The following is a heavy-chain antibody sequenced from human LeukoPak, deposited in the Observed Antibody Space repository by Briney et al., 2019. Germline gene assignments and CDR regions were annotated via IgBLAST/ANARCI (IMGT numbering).Heavy chain of an antibody. CDR3: ARAPRSDSNWSHYYYYMDV. J-gene: IGHJ6*03. V-gene: IGHV4-34*01. Sequence: PSETLPLTCSVSGGSISSYYWSWIRQPPGKGLEWIGNINHRGSTNYNPSLKSRVTISVDTSKNQFYLRLNSLTAADTAVYYCARAPRSDSNWSHYYYYMDVWDKGTTVTVSS. CDR1: GGSISSYY. CDR2: INHRGST. D-gene: IGHD6-13*01.